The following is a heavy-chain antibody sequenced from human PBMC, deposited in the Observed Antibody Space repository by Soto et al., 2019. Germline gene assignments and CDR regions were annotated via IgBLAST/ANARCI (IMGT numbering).Heavy chain of an antibody. V-gene: IGHV3-48*03. CDR1: RFTFSSYQ. CDR3: AGFGWLFSEVDY. CDR2: ISSSGTTI. D-gene: IGHD3-9*01. J-gene: IGHJ4*02. Sequence: EVQLVESGGGLVQPGGSLRLSCTASRFTFSSYQMNWVRQAPGKGLEWVSYISSSGTTIYYADSVKGRFTISRDNAKNWLLLQMNSLRAEDTAVYYCAGFGWLFSEVDYWGQGTLVSVSS.